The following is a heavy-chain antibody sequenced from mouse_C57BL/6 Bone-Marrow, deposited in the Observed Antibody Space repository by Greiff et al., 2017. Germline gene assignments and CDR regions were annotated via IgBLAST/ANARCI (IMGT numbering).Heavy chain of an antibody. D-gene: IGHD1-1*01. Sequence: EVKLVESGGGLVKPGGSLKLSCAASGFTFSSYTMSWVRQTPEKRLEWVATISGGGGNTYYPDSVKGRFTISRDNAKNTLYLQMSSLRSEDTALYYCARQAFYGSSYDYAMDYWGQGTSVTVSS. CDR3: ARQAFYGSSYDYAMDY. J-gene: IGHJ4*01. CDR1: GFTFSSYT. CDR2: ISGGGGNT. V-gene: IGHV5-9*01.